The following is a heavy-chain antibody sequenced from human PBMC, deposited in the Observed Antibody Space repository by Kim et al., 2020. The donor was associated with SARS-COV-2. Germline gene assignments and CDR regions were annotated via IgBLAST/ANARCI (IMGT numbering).Heavy chain of an antibody. Sequence: GGSLRLSCAASGFTFSTHAMTWVRQAPGKGLEWVSGIYSDGNSTYYADSVKGRFTISRDNSKNTLYLQMNSLRVEDTAVYYCAKGYSSSWLRWFDPWGQG. CDR2: IYSDGNST. CDR1: GFTFSTHA. CDR3: AKGYSSSWLRWFDP. V-gene: IGHV3-23*03. J-gene: IGHJ5*02. D-gene: IGHD2-2*01.